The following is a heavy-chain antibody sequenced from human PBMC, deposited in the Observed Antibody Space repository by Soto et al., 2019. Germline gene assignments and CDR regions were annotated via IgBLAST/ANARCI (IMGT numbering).Heavy chain of an antibody. J-gene: IGHJ4*02. D-gene: IGHD1-1*01. CDR2: TYYRSKWYN. CDR3: ARSVGCNWNDHFDY. Sequence: SQTLSLTCAISGDSVSTNSAAWNWIRQSPSRGLEWLGRTYYRSKWYNDYAVSVKSRITINPETSKNQFSLQLNSVTAEDTAVYYCARSVGCNWNDHFDYWGRGALVTVPS. V-gene: IGHV6-1*01. CDR1: GDSVSTNSAA.